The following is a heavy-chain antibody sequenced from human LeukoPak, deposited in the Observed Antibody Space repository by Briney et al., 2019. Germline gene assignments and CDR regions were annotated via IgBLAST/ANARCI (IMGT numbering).Heavy chain of an antibody. J-gene: IGHJ6*02. CDR1: GYTFTSYY. CDR3: ARGAGSGKGYGSSYGMDV. CDR2: INPSGGST. V-gene: IGHV1-46*01. Sequence: EASVKVSCKASGYTFTSYYMHWVRQAPGQGLEWMGIINPSGGSTSYAQKFQGRVTMTRDTSTSTVYMELSSLRSEDTAVYYCARGAGSGKGYGSSYGMDVWGQGTTVTVSS. D-gene: IGHD3-10*01.